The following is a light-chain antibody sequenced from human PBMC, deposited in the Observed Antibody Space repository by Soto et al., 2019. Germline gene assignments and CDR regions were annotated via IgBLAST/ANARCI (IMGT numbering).Light chain of an antibody. CDR1: QSVSSN. CDR2: GAS. J-gene: IGKJ1*01. Sequence: EIVMTQSPATLSVSPGERATHSCRASQSVSSNLAWYQQTPGQAPGLLIYGASTRATGIPARFSRSGSGTEFTLTISSLQSEDFAVYYCKQYKNLPNTFGQVTKV. CDR3: KQYKNLPNT. V-gene: IGKV3-15*01.